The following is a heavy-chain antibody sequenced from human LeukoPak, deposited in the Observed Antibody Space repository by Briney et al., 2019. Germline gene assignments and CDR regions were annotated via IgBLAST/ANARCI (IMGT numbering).Heavy chain of an antibody. J-gene: IGHJ4*02. CDR3: VRGFYSPHY. CDR2: IYYSGRT. CDR1: GGSISNDY. D-gene: IGHD4-11*01. Sequence: SETLSLTCTVSGGSISNDYWSWLRQPPGKGLEWIGYIYYSGRTYYNPSLKSRITISVDTSKNQFSLKLSSVTAADTAVYYCVRGFYSPHYWGQGTLVTVSS. V-gene: IGHV4-59*01.